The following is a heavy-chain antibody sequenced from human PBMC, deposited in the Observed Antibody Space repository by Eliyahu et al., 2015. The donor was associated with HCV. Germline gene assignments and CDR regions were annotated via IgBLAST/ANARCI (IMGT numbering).Heavy chain of an antibody. CDR1: GFTFSSXA. Sequence: QVQLVESGGGVVQPGRSLRLSCAASGFTFSSXAMHWVRQAPGKGLEWVAVISYDGSNKYYADSVKGRFTISRDNSKNTLYLQMNSLRAEDTAVYYCTRGSAVAGTRYYYYGMDVWGQGTTVTVSS. V-gene: IGHV3-30-3*01. D-gene: IGHD6-19*01. J-gene: IGHJ6*02. CDR2: ISYDGSNK. CDR3: TRGSAVAGTRYYYYGMDV.